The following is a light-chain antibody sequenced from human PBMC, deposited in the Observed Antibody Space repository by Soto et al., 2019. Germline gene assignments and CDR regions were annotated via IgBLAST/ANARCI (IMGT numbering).Light chain of an antibody. CDR3: QQRYSTPPST. CDR2: AAY. Sequence: DLQMTQSPSSLSTSVGERVTITCRASQYINNYLNWYQQKPGKAPKLLIFAAYNLQSGVPSRFSGSGSGTDFTLTISSLQPEDFATYYCQQRYSTPPSTFGQGTKLDMK. J-gene: IGKJ2*01. V-gene: IGKV1-39*01. CDR1: QYINNY.